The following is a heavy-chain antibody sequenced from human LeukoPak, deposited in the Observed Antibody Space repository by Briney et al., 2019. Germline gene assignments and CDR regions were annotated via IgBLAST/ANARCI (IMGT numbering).Heavy chain of an antibody. Sequence: GGSLRLSCAAAGFTFSDYGMNWVRQAPGKGLEWVSSITSSSSYIYYADSVKGQFTISRDNAKNSLYLQMNSLRAEDTAVYYCARGEVHYYGSGSGYWGQGTLVTVSS. CDR3: ARGEVHYYGSGSGY. V-gene: IGHV3-21*01. CDR2: ITSSSSYI. CDR1: GFTFSDYG. J-gene: IGHJ4*02. D-gene: IGHD3-10*01.